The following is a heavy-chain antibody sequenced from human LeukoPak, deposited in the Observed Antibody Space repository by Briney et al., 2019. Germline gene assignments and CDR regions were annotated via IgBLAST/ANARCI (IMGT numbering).Heavy chain of an antibody. CDR1: GGSISSSSYY. CDR3: ARVGRPDCSGGSCYRKDRNYYYYYYMDV. CDR2: IYYSGST. J-gene: IGHJ6*03. V-gene: IGHV4-39*07. Sequence: PSETLSLTCTVSGGSISSSSYYWGWIRQPPGKGLEWIGSIYYSGSTYYNPSLKSRVTISVDTSKNQFSLKLSSVTAADTAVYYCARVGRPDCSGGSCYRKDRNYYYYYYMDVWGKGTTVTVSS. D-gene: IGHD2-15*01.